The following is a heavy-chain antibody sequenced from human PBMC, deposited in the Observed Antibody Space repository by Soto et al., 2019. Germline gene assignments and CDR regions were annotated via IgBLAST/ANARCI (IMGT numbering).Heavy chain of an antibody. CDR1: GGSFSGYY. CDR2: IYHSGST. D-gene: IGHD3-10*01. CDR3: ARDLGHPHYYGSGSHGDY. J-gene: IGHJ4*02. V-gene: IGHV4-34*01. Sequence: SETLSLTCAVYGGSFSGYYWSWIRQPPGRGLEWIGEIYHSGSTNYNPSLKSRVTISVDKSKNQFSLKLSSVTAADTAVYYCARDLGHPHYYGSGSHGDYWGQGTLVTVSS.